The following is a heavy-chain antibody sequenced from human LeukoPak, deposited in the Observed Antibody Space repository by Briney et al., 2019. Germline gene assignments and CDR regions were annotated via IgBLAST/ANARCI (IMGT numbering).Heavy chain of an antibody. D-gene: IGHD2-2*01. CDR1: GFTFSSYS. CDR2: ISSSSSYI. J-gene: IGHJ4*02. Sequence: GVSLRLSCAASGFTFSSYSMNWVRQAPGKGLEWDSSISSSSSYIYYADSVKGRFTISRDNAKNSLYLQMNSLRAEDTAVYYCARGVPAAPRRAFDYWGQGALVTVSS. V-gene: IGHV3-21*01. CDR3: ARGVPAAPRRAFDY.